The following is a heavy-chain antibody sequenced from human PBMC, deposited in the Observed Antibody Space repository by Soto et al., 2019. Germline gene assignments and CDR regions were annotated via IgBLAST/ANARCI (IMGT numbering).Heavy chain of an antibody. V-gene: IGHV1-69*01. Sequence: QVQLVQSGSEMNRPGSSVTVSCKASGGTFRNYAITWVRQAPGQGLEWMGGFIPFFDTAHYAQKFPGRVTISADEAASTIYLELSSLESEDTAVYFCASRSGNTYGIGMNVWGQGTTVTV. CDR3: ASRSGNTYGIGMNV. CDR1: GGTFRNYA. J-gene: IGHJ6*02. D-gene: IGHD1-7*01. CDR2: FIPFFDTA.